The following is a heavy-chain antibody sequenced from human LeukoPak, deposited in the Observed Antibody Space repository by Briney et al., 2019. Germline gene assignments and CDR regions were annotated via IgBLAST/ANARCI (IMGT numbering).Heavy chain of an antibody. CDR1: GFTSSGSA. J-gene: IGHJ6*03. D-gene: IGHD4-11*01. V-gene: IGHV3-73*01. CDR2: IRSKANSYAT. Sequence: GGSLRLSCAASGFTSSGSAMHWVRQASGKGLEWVGRIRSKANSYATAYAASVKGRFTISRDDSKNTAYLQMNSLKTEDTAVYYCTRGYYSHYYYYMDVWGKGTTVTVSS. CDR3: TRGYYSHYYYYMDV.